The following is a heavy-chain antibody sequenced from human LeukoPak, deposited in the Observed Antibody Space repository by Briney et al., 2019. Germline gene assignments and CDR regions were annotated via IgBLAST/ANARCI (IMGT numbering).Heavy chain of an antibody. CDR1: GYTFTSYY. D-gene: IGHD6-13*01. J-gene: IGHJ3*02. CDR3: ARRIAAAGIPNDAFDI. CDR2: INPSGGST. V-gene: IGHV1-46*01. Sequence: VASVKVSCKASGYTFTSYYMHWVRQAPGQGLEWMGIINPSGGSTSSAQKFQGRVTMTRDTSTSTVYMELSSLRSEDTAVYYCARRIAAAGIPNDAFDIWGQGTMVTVSS.